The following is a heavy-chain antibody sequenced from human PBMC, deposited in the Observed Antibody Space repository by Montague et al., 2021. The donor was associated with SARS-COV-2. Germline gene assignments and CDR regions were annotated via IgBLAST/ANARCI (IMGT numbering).Heavy chain of an antibody. J-gene: IGHJ3*01. V-gene: IGHV4-34*01. D-gene: IGHD3-3*01. CDR3: ARGQVTISGVLIFIPAAGHLDV. CDR1: SGSFSDYY. Sequence: SETLSLICAVYSGSFSDYYWTWIRQSPGKGLEWIGEINHTGSATYNPSLKGRATLSRDTSKNQFSLKLQSVTPADTAVYYCARGQVTISGVLIFIPAAGHLDVWGQGTSVTVSS. CDR2: INHTGSA.